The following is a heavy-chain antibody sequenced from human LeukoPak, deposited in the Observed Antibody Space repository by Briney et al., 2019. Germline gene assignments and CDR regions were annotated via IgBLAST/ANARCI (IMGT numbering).Heavy chain of an antibody. CDR3: ARSVDNRGYVFEDY. V-gene: IGHV5-10-1*01. CDR2: FVPSDSYT. Sequence: GESPKSSCSASRCSCTIYLMRWGRQMPGKGLEWMGRFVPSDSYTNYSPSFQGHVTIPADKSISPAYLQWSSLKASETVKYYCARSVDNRGYVFEDYSGQGELCTVSS. J-gene: IGHJ4*02. D-gene: IGHD3-22*01. CDR1: RCSCTIYL.